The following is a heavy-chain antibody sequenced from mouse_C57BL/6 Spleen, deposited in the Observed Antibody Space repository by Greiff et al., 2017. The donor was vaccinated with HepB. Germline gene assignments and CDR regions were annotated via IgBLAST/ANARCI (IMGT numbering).Heavy chain of an antibody. D-gene: IGHD1-1*01. Sequence: EVKLVESGEGLVKPGGSLKLSCAASGFTFSSYAMSWVRQTPEKRLEWVAYISSGGDYIYYADTVKGRFTISRDNARNTLYLQMSSLKSEDTAMYYCTRDHYGSSYSCFAYWGQGTLVTVSA. CDR2: ISSGGDYI. CDR3: TRDHYGSSYSCFAY. V-gene: IGHV5-9-1*02. CDR1: GFTFSSYA. J-gene: IGHJ3*01.